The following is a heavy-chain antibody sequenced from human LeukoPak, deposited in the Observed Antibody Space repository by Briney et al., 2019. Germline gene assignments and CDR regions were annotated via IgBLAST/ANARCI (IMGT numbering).Heavy chain of an antibody. J-gene: IGHJ2*01. Sequence: GGSLRLSCAASGFTFSSYAMSWVRQAPGKGLEWVSAISGSGDSTYYADSVKGRFTISRDNAKNSLYLQMNSLRAEDTAVYYCARDEIELQNRWYFDLWGRGTLVTVSS. CDR3: ARDEIELQNRWYFDL. CDR2: ISGSGDST. V-gene: IGHV3-23*01. D-gene: IGHD1-26*01. CDR1: GFTFSSYA.